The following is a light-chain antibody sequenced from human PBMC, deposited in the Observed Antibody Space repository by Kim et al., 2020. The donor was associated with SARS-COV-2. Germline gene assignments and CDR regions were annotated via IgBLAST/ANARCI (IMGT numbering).Light chain of an antibody. J-gene: IGLJ1*01. Sequence: GRRVTIYGSENSSNAGSQAGYWSQQFQGTAPNLLIYRNAQRPSGVPDRFSGSKSGTSASLAIRGFRSADEADYYCAARDDSLSGYVFGAGTKVTVL. CDR1: SSNAGSQA. CDR3: AARDDSLSGYV. V-gene: IGLV1-47*01. CDR2: RNA.